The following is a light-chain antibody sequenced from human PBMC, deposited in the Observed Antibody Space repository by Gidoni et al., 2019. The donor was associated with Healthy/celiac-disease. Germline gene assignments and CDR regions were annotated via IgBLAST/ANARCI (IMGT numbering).Light chain of an antibody. CDR3: QQSYSTPIT. CDR1: QSISSY. J-gene: IGKJ5*01. Sequence: DIQMTQSPSSLSASVGDRVTITCRASQSISSYLNWYQQKPGKAPKHLIYAASSLQSGVPSRFSGSGSGTEFTLTISSLKPEDFATYYCQQSYSTPITFGQGTRLEIK. V-gene: IGKV1-39*01. CDR2: AAS.